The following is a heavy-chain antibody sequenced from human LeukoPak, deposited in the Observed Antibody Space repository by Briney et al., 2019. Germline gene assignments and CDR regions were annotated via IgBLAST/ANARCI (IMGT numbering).Heavy chain of an antibody. CDR2: IYYSGST. CDR3: ARAGPYCSSTSCYEVGDWFDP. J-gene: IGHJ5*02. Sequence: PSQTLSLTCTVSGGSISSGDYYWSWIRQPPGKGLEWIGYIYYSGSTYYNPSLKGRVTISVDTSKNQFSLKLSSVTAADTAVYYCARAGPYCSSTSCYEVGDWFDPWGQGTLVTVSS. CDR1: GGSISSGDYY. V-gene: IGHV4-30-4*01. D-gene: IGHD2-2*01.